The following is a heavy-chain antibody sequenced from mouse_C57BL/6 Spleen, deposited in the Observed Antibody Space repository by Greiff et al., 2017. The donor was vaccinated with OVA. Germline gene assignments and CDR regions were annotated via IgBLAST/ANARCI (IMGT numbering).Heavy chain of an antibody. CDR2: IDPSDSYT. D-gene: IGHD1-1*01. CDR3: ASGYYYGSSPHYFDY. J-gene: IGHJ2*01. CDR1: GYTFTSYW. Sequence: QVQLQQPGTELVKPGASVKLSCKASGYTFTSYWMHWVKQRPGQGLEWIGEIDPSDSYTNYNQKFKGKSTLTVDKSSSTAYMQLSSLTSEDSAVYYCASGYYYGSSPHYFDYWGQGTTLTVSS. V-gene: IGHV1-69*01.